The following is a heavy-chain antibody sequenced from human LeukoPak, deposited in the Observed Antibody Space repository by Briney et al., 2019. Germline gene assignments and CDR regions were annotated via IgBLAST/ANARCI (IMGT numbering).Heavy chain of an antibody. D-gene: IGHD6-13*01. Sequence: SETLSLTCTVSGGSPNSYYWNWIRQPPGKGLEWMGYIYYSGGTNYNPSLKSRVTIAVDTSKNQFSLKMSTVTAEDTAVYYCARRAAAVGTYYMDVWGKGTTVTASS. CDR1: GGSPNSYY. J-gene: IGHJ6*03. V-gene: IGHV4-59*01. CDR3: ARRAAAVGTYYMDV. CDR2: IYYSGGT.